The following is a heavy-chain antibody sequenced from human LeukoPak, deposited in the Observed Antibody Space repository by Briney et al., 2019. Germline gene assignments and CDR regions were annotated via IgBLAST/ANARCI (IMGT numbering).Heavy chain of an antibody. CDR3: TRVPRVGYSYDSDY. CDR1: GFTFGDYA. J-gene: IGHJ4*02. CDR2: IRSKAYGGTT. V-gene: IGHV3-49*04. D-gene: IGHD5-18*01. Sequence: GGSLRLSCTASGFTFGDYAMSWVRQAPGKGLEWVGFIRSKAYGGTTEYAASVKGRFTISRDDSKSIAYLQMNSLKTEDTAVYYCTRVPRVGYSYDSDYWGQGTLVTVSS.